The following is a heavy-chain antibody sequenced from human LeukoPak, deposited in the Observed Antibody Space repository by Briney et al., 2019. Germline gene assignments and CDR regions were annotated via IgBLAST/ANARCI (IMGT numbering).Heavy chain of an antibody. CDR3: AKDRDITMVRGVTFD. J-gene: IGHJ4*02. V-gene: IGHV3-23*01. D-gene: IGHD3-10*01. CDR1: GFSFSSYA. CDR2: ISGSGGNT. Sequence: GGSLRLSCAASGFSFSSYAMSWVRQAPGKGLEWVSGISGSGGNTYYADSVKGRFTISRDDSKNTLYLQMSSLRAEDTAVYYCAKDRDITMVRGVTFDWGQGTLVTVSS.